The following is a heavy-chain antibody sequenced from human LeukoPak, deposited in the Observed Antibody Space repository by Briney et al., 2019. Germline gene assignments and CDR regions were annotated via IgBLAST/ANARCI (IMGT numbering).Heavy chain of an antibody. V-gene: IGHV3-7*01. J-gene: IGHJ4*02. CDR1: GFTFSSYW. Sequence: GGSLRLSCAGSGFTFSSYWMSWVRQAPGKGLEWVAKIKQDGSEKYYVDSVRGRFSISRDNAKNSLYLQMDSPRAEDTAVYYCAKDVRSDYFDYWGQGTLVTVSS. CDR2: IKQDGSEK. CDR3: AKDVRSDYFDY.